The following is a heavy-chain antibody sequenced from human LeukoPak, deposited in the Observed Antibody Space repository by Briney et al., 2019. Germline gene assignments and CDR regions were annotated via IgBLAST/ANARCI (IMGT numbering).Heavy chain of an antibody. J-gene: IGHJ3*02. Sequence: GGSLRLSCATSGFTFSDYAIHWVRQAPCKGLEWVAVIRYDGSRKYYEDSVKGRFTISRDNSKNTLYLQMNSLRVEDTAVYYCARGRGNLIGGGVRDGFDMWGQGTTVTVSS. V-gene: IGHV3-33*01. CDR1: GFTFSDYA. CDR3: ARGRGNLIGGGVRDGFDM. CDR2: IRYDGSRK. D-gene: IGHD3-16*01.